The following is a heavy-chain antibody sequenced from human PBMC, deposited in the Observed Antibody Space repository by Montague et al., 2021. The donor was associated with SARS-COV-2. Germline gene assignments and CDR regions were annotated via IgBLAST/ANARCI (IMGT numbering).Heavy chain of an antibody. CDR1: GGSINDHY. Sequence: SETLSLTCTVSGGSINDHYRSWIRQSPGKGLEWIGYISSNGKTNYNPPLKSRVTLSADASRNEFSPKLDSVTAADTAVYFCARRGYYDSAGYHWHLDLWGRGMLVTVSS. CDR3: ARRGYYDSAGYHWHLDL. V-gene: IGHV4-4*09. CDR2: ISSNGKT. J-gene: IGHJ2*01. D-gene: IGHD3-22*01.